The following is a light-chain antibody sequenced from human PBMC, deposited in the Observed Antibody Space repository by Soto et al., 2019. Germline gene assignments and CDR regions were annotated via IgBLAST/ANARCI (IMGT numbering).Light chain of an antibody. CDR2: KAS. Sequence: DIQMTQSPSTLSASVGDRVTITCRASQSISVWLAWYQQKAGKAPNLLIYKASRLQSGVPSRFSGSGSGTDFTLTISSLQTEELATYYCQQRYSTPLTVGGGTKVEIK. CDR3: QQRYSTPLT. J-gene: IGKJ4*01. V-gene: IGKV1-5*03. CDR1: QSISVW.